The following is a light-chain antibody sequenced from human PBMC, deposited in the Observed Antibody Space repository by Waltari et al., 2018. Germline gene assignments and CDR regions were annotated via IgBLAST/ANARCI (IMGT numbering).Light chain of an antibody. V-gene: IGKV3-20*01. Sequence: EIVLTQSPGTLSLSPGATATLSCRPSQSVTSNYLAWYQQNPGQAPRLLIAGASSRATGIPDRFSGSGSGTDFTLTISRLETEDFAVYHCQQYGSSPWTFGQGTKVEIK. CDR2: GAS. CDR3: QQYGSSPWT. J-gene: IGKJ1*01. CDR1: QSVTSNY.